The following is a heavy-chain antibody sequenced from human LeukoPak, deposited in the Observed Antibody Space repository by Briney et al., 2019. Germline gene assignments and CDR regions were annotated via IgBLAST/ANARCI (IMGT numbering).Heavy chain of an antibody. CDR1: GYTFTSYY. V-gene: IGHV1-2*02. Sequence: ASVTVSCKASGYTFTSYYMHWVRQAPGQGLEWMGWINPNSGGTNYAQKFQGRVTMTRDTSISTAYMELSRLRSDDTAVYYCARDSVLLWFGELPHWGQGTLVTVSS. CDR3: ARDSVLLWFGELPH. J-gene: IGHJ4*02. D-gene: IGHD3-10*01. CDR2: INPNSGGT.